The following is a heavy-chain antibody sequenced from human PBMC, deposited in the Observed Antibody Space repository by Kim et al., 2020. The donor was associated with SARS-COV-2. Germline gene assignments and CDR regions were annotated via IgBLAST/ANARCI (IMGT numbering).Heavy chain of an antibody. CDR2: CI. J-gene: IGHJ4*02. CDR3: ARRGVRASYDY. V-gene: IGHV4-39*01. Sequence: CIYNNPSLKIPVAISADPSKNQFSLKLTSVTATDTAVYYCARRGVRASYDYWGLGTLVTVSS. D-gene: IGHD1-1*01.